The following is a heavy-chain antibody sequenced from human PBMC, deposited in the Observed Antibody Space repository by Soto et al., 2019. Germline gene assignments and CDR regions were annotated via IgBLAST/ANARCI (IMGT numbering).Heavy chain of an antibody. V-gene: IGHV3-11*06. D-gene: IGHD3-9*01. CDR1: GFTFSDYY. J-gene: IGHJ2*01. CDR3: ARVPRAYYDILTGYYWYFDL. CDR2: ISSSSSYT. Sequence: GGSLRLSCAASGFTFSDYYMSWIRQAPGKGLEWVSYISSSSSYTNYADSVKGRFTISRDNAKNSLYLQMNSLRAEDTAVYYCARVPRAYYDILTGYYWYFDLWGRGTLVTVSS.